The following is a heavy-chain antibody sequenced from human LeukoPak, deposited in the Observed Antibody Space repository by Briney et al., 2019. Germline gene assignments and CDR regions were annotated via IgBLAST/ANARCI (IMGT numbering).Heavy chain of an antibody. CDR3: AKGGDVVLVAATSNYLDV. D-gene: IGHD2-15*01. Sequence: GGSLRLSCAASGFTFKNYAMSWVRQAPGKGLEWVLGISASGSSAYYADPVKGRFTISRDNSNNMVYLNMNNLRADDTAVYYCAKGGDVVLVAATSNYLDVWGKGTTVTVAS. CDR1: GFTFKNYA. V-gene: IGHV3-23*01. J-gene: IGHJ6*03. CDR2: ISASGSSA.